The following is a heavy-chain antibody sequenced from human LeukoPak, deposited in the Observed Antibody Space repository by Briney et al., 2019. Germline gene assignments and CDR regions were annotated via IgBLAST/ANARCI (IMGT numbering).Heavy chain of an antibody. J-gene: IGHJ4*02. Sequence: QPGGSLRLSCAASGFTFSSYGMHWVRQAPGKGLEWVAFIRYDGSNKYYADSVKGRFTISRDNSKNTLYLQMNSLRAEDTAVYYCAKDRNDYGDLYYFDYWGQGTLVTVSS. CDR3: AKDRNDYGDLYYFDY. CDR1: GFTFSSYG. CDR2: IRYDGSNK. D-gene: IGHD4-17*01. V-gene: IGHV3-30*02.